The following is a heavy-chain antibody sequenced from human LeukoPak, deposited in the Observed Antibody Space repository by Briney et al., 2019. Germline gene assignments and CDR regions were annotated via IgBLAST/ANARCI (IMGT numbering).Heavy chain of an antibody. CDR1: GFTFNNYY. CDR2: IGTTDDT. CDR3: ARTRAYCSGDKCLIDY. D-gene: IGHD2-21*01. V-gene: IGHV3-13*01. Sequence: PGGSLRLFCGASGFTFNNYYMHWVRQPTGKGLEWVSAIGTTDDTYYVDSVKGRFTISREDAENSFYLQMNSLRVGDTAVYYCARTRAYCSGDKCLIDYWGQGTLVTVSS. J-gene: IGHJ4*02.